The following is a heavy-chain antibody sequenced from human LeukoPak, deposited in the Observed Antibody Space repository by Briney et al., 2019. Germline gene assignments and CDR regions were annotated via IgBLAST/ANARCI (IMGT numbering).Heavy chain of an antibody. J-gene: IGHJ4*02. D-gene: IGHD6-13*01. CDR2: INTYNGYT. V-gene: IGHV1-18*04. Sequence: ASVKVSCKASGYSLNAYYMHWVRQAPGQGLEWMGWINTYNGYTNYAQKLQGRVTLTTDTSTSTAYMELRSLRSDDTAVYYCARGAMGHIAAAAIDYWGQGTLVTVSS. CDR1: GYSLNAYY. CDR3: ARGAMGHIAAAAIDY.